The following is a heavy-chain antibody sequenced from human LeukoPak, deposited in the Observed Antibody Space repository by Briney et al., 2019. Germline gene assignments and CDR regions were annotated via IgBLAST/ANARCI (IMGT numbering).Heavy chain of an antibody. D-gene: IGHD5-12*01. Sequence: SVTVSCKASGGTFSSYAISWVRQAPGQGLEWMGRIIPILGIANYAQKFQGRATITADKSTSTAYMELSSLRSEDTAVYYCARSYGGYLIDYWGQGTLVTVSS. V-gene: IGHV1-69*04. CDR2: IIPILGIA. CDR1: GGTFSSYA. CDR3: ARSYGGYLIDY. J-gene: IGHJ4*02.